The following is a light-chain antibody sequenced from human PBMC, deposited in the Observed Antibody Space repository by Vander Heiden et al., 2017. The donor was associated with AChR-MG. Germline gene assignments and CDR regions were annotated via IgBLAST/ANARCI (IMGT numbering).Light chain of an antibody. Sequence: DIQMTQSPYTLSASVGDSVTISCRASQTISSWLAWYQQKPGKPPKLLIYRASTLDSGVPSRFSGSGSGTEFNLTISGLQPDDFVTYYCHQYKSYPWTFHQGTKVEIK. CDR2: RAS. CDR1: QTISSW. V-gene: IGKV1-5*03. J-gene: IGKJ1*01. CDR3: HQYKSYPWT.